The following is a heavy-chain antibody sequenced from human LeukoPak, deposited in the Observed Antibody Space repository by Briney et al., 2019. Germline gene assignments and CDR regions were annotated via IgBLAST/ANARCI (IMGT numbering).Heavy chain of an antibody. D-gene: IGHD6-19*01. CDR2: IYYSGST. J-gene: IGHJ3*02. V-gene: IGHV4-59*01. Sequence: SETLSLTCTVSGGSISSYYWSWIRQPPGKGLEWIGYIYYSGSTNYNPSLKSRVTISVDTSKNQFSLKLSSVTAADTAVYYCARRTAVAGTLYLDAFDIWGQGTMVTVSS. CDR3: ARRTAVAGTLYLDAFDI. CDR1: GGSISSYY.